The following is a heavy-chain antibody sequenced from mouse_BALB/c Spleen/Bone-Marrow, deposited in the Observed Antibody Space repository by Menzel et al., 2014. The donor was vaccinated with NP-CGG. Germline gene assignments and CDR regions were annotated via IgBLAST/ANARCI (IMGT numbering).Heavy chain of an antibody. CDR2: INSNGGST. V-gene: IGHV5-6-3*01. CDR3: ARDYYGSSDY. J-gene: IGHJ2*01. Sequence: EVQLVESGGGLVQPGGSLKLSCAASGFTFSSYGMSWVRQTPDKRLELVATINSNGGSTYYPDSVKGRFTISRDNAKNSLYLQMSSLKSEDTAMYYCARDYYGSSDYWGQGTTLTVPS. CDR1: GFTFSSYG. D-gene: IGHD1-1*01.